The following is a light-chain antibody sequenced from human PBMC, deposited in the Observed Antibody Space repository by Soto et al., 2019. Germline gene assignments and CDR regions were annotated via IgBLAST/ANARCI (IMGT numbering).Light chain of an antibody. CDR2: SAS. CDR1: QDIGTW. J-gene: IGKJ5*01. Sequence: DIQGTQSPPSMAASVGDRVTITGRASQDIGTWMTWYQQKPGKAPKLLIYSASTLVRGVPSRFSGSGSGTEFTLTISDLKPEDSLTYYCQQAKSFPITFGQGTRLDIK. CDR3: QQAKSFPIT. V-gene: IGKV1D-12*01.